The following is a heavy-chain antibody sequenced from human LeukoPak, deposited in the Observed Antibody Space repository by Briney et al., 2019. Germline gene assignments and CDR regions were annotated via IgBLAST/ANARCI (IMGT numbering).Heavy chain of an antibody. CDR2: IVVGSGNT. J-gene: IGHJ4*02. D-gene: IGHD1-7*01. V-gene: IGHV1-58*01. CDR3: AAPATGTTWFDY. CDR1: GFTFTSSA. Sequence: GASVTVSCKASGFTFTSSAVQWVRQARGQRLEWIGWIVVGSGNTNYAQKFQERVTITRDMSTSTAYMELSSLRSEDTAVYYCAAPATGTTWFDYWGQGTLVTVSS.